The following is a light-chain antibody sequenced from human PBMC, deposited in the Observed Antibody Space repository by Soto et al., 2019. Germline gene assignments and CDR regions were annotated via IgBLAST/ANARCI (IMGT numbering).Light chain of an antibody. CDR1: SSDVGGYKY. V-gene: IGLV2-8*01. Sequence: QSALTQPPSASGSPGQSVTISCTGTSSDVGGYKYVSWYRHHPGKAPKVVIYEVTKRPSGVPDRFSGSQSGNTASLTVSGLQAEDEADYYCSSYGGTNNVVFGGGTKVTVL. J-gene: IGLJ2*01. CDR2: EVT. CDR3: SSYGGTNNVV.